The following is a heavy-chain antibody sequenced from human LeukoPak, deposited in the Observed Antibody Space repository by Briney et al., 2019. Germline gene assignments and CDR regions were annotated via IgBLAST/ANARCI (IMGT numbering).Heavy chain of an antibody. Sequence: SETLSLTCAIYGGSFSGYYWSWIRQSPGKGLEWIGEINHSGSTNYNPSLKSRVTISVDTSKNPFSLKLSSVTAADTAVYYCARIVVVPAAMRGYYYDYGMDVWGKGTTITVSS. V-gene: IGHV4-34*01. J-gene: IGHJ6*04. CDR2: INHSGST. CDR3: ARIVVVPAAMRGYYYDYGMDV. CDR1: GGSFSGYY. D-gene: IGHD2-2*01.